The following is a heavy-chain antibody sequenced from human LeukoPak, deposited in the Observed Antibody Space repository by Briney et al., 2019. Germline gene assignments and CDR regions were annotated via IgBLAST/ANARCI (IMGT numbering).Heavy chain of an antibody. J-gene: IGHJ4*02. CDR3: ARAGGYCSGGSCYPLDY. V-gene: IGHV4-34*01. D-gene: IGHD2-15*01. Sequence: PSETLSLTCAVYGGSFSGYYWSSIRQPPGKGLEWIGEINHSGSTNYNPSLKSRVTISVDTSKNQFSLKLSSVTAADTAVYYCARAGGYCSGGSCYPLDYWGQGTLVTVSS. CDR1: GGSFSGYY. CDR2: INHSGST.